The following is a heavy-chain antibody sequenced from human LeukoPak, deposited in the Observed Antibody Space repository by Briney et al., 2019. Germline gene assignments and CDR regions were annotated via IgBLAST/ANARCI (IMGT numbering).Heavy chain of an antibody. Sequence: PGRSLRLSCAASGFTFSNYAMHWVRQAPGKGLEWVALISYDGSIKYYADSVKGRFTISRDNSKNSLYLQMNSLRAEDTALYYCAKDASHRKDSSSWSYYFDYWGQGTLVTVSS. V-gene: IGHV3-30*04. J-gene: IGHJ4*02. CDR2: ISYDGSIK. D-gene: IGHD6-13*01. CDR3: AKDASHRKDSSSWSYYFDY. CDR1: GFTFSNYA.